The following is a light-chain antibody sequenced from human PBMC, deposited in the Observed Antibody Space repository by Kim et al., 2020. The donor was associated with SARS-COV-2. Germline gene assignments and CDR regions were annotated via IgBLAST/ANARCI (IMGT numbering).Light chain of an antibody. CDR2: DVT. CDR3: SSYTSSSTVV. Sequence: QSVLTQPASVSGSPRQSITISCTGTSSDVGSYNYVSWYQQHPGKAPKLMIYDVTKRPSGVSNRFSGSKSGNTASLTISGLQAEDEADYYCSSYTSSSTVVFGGGTQLTVL. J-gene: IGLJ2*01. CDR1: SSDVGSYNY. V-gene: IGLV2-14*01.